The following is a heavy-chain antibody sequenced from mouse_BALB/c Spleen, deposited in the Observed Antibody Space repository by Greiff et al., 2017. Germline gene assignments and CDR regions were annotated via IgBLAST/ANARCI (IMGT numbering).Heavy chain of an antibody. CDR2: ISSGGST. D-gene: IGHD2-1*01. J-gene: IGHJ3*01. CDR1: GFTFSSYA. Sequence: EVKLVESGGGLVKPGGSLKLSCAASGFTFSSYAMSWVRQTPEKRLEWVASISSGGSTYYPDSVKGRFTISRDNARNILYLQMSSLRSEDTAMYYCAREGGDYYGNYGAWFAYWGQGTLVTVSA. V-gene: IGHV5-6-5*01. CDR3: AREGGDYYGNYGAWFAY.